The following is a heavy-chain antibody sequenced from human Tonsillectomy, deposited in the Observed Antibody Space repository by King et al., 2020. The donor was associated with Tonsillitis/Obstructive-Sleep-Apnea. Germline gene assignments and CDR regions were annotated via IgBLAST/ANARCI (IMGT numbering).Heavy chain of an antibody. V-gene: IGHV4-4*02. Sequence: VQLQESGPGLVKPSGTLSLTCAVSSGSISSSNWWSWVRQPPGKGLEWIGEIYHSGSTNYNPSLKSRVSISVDKSKNQFSLKLSSVTAADTAVYYCARVEGYCSSTSCYDFPRFAFDYWGQGTLVTVSS. CDR3: ARVEGYCSSTSCYDFPRFAFDY. CDR2: IYHSGST. J-gene: IGHJ4*02. CDR1: SGSISSSNW. D-gene: IGHD2-2*01.